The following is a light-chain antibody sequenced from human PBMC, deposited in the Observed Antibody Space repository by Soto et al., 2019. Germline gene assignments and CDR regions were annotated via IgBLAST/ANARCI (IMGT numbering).Light chain of an antibody. CDR1: SSDVGAYNH. J-gene: IGLJ3*02. V-gene: IGLV2-14*03. CDR3: SSFTSDGTWV. CDR2: EVN. Sequence: QSVLTQPASVSGSPGQSITISCTGTSSDVGAYNHVSWYQQHPGKVPKVMIYEVNNRPSGVSNRFSASKSGNTASLTISGLQAEDEATYYCSSFTSDGTWVFGGGTKLTVL.